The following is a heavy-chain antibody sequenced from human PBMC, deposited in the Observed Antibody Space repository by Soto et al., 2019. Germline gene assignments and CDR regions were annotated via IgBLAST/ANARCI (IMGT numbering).Heavy chain of an antibody. Sequence: EVQLVESGGGLVQPGGSLRLSCAASGFTFSRYSMNWVRQAPGKGLEWVSFISSSSSTIHYADSVKGRFTISRDNVKNSLYLQRNTLRDEDTAVYYCASGGGYPHWFDPWGQGTLVTVSS. CDR2: ISSSSSTI. V-gene: IGHV3-48*02. CDR1: GFTFSRYS. J-gene: IGHJ5*02. D-gene: IGHD5-18*01. CDR3: ASGGGYPHWFDP.